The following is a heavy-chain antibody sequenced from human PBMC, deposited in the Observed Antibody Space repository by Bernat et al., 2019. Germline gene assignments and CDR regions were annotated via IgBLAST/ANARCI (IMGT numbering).Heavy chain of an antibody. CDR2: ISAYNGNT. J-gene: IGHJ4*02. D-gene: IGHD6-19*01. CDR3: ARDAMGVDSGYSCGWEV. CDR1: GYTFTSYG. Sequence: QVQLVQSGAEVKKPGASVKVSCKASGYTFTSYGISWVRQAPGQGLEWMGWISAYNGNTNYAQKLQGRVTMTTDTSTSTAYMELRSLRSDVTAVYYCARDAMGVDSGYSCGWEVWGQGTLVTVSS. V-gene: IGHV1-18*04.